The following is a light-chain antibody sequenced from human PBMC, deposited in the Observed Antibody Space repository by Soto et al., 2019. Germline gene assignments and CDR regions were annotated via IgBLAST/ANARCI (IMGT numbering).Light chain of an antibody. Sequence: EIVLTQSPGTLSLSPGERAPLSCRASQSVTSDYLAWYQQKPGQAPRLLIYGASSRATGIPDRFSGSGSGTDFTLTISRLGPEDVAVFYCQQYGNSPWTFGQGTKVEIK. CDR2: GAS. J-gene: IGKJ1*01. CDR1: QSVTSDY. V-gene: IGKV3-20*01. CDR3: QQYGNSPWT.